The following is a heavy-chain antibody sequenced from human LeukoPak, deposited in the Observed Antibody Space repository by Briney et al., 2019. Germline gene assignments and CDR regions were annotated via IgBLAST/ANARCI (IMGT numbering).Heavy chain of an antibody. CDR2: IYTSGST. CDR1: GGSISRYY. CDR3: ARDASKGAWFGGLFDY. V-gene: IGHV4-4*07. D-gene: IGHD3-10*01. J-gene: IGHJ4*02. Sequence: SETLSLTCTVSGGSISRYYWSWIRQPAGKGLEWIGRIYTSGSTNYNPSLKSRVTMSVDTSKNQFSLKLSSVTAADTAVYYCARDASKGAWFGGLFDYWGQGTLVTVSS.